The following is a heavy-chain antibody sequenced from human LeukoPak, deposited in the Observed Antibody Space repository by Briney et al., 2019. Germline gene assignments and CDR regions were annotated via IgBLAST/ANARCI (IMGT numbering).Heavy chain of an antibody. D-gene: IGHD6-6*01. J-gene: IGHJ3*02. CDR2: INTNTGIP. Sequence: ASVKASCKAFGYTFSSHAMNWVRQAPGQGLELMGWINTNTGIPTYAQGFAGRFVFSLDTSVTTAYLQITSLKAEDTAVYYCARDLVSAGFDIWGQGTVVTVSS. V-gene: IGHV7-4-1*02. CDR1: GYTFSSHA. CDR3: ARDLVSAGFDI.